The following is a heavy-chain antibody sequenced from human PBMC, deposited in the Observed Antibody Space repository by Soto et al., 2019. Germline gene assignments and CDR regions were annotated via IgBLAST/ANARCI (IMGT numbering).Heavy chain of an antibody. CDR1: GFTFSSYA. V-gene: IGHV3-30-3*01. J-gene: IGHJ4*02. CDR3: AREAGYYQNFFDY. D-gene: IGHD3-9*01. Sequence: GGSLRLSCAASGFTFSSYAMHWVRRAPGKGLEWVAVISYDGSNKYYADSVKGRFTISRDNSKNTLYLQMNSLRAEDTAVYYCAREAGYYQNFFDYWGQGTLVTVSS. CDR2: ISYDGSNK.